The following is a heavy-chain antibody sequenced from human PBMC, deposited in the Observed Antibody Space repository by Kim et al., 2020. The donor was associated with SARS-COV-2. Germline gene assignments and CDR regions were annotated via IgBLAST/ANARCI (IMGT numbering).Heavy chain of an antibody. J-gene: IGHJ6*02. CDR1: GFTFSSYS. Sequence: GGSLRLSCAASGFTFSSYSMNWVRQAPGKGLEWVSSISSSSSYIYYADSVKGRFTISRDNAKNSLYLQMNSLRAEDTAVYYCARDKPEGGMDVWGQGTTVTVSS. CDR2: ISSSSSYI. V-gene: IGHV3-21*01. CDR3: ARDKPEGGMDV.